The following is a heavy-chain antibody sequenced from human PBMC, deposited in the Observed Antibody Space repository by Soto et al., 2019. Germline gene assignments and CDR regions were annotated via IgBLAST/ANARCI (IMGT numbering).Heavy chain of an antibody. Sequence: SASLSLTFSVYGWSFWSYYGGGICPPPGKGLEWIGEINHSGSTNYNPFLKSRVTISVDTSKNQFSLKLSSVTAADTAVYYCARGGRHDFLRYFHRDPVYYGMDVWGQGTTVNLSS. D-gene: IGHD3-9*01. CDR3: ARGGRHDFLRYFHRDPVYYGMDV. J-gene: IGHJ6*02. V-gene: IGHV4-34*01. CDR2: INHSGST. CDR1: GWSFWSYY.